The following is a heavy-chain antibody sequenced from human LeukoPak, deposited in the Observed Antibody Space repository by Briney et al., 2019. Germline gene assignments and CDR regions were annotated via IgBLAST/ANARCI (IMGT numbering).Heavy chain of an antibody. D-gene: IGHD6-19*01. Sequence: GSLSLSCAASGFTFSSYAMSWVRQAPGKGLEWVSAISGSGGSTYYADSVKGRFTISRDNSKNTLYLQMNSLRAEDTAVYYCARAPEWLIFDYWGQGTLVTVSS. V-gene: IGHV3-23*01. CDR3: ARAPEWLIFDY. CDR2: ISGSGGST. J-gene: IGHJ4*02. CDR1: GFTFSSYA.